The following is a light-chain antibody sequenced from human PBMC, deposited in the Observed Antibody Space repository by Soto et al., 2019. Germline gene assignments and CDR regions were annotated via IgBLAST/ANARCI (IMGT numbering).Light chain of an antibody. V-gene: IGKV3-20*01. CDR2: DTS. J-gene: IGKJ1*01. CDR3: QQYGSSRT. Sequence: IVVTQSPGTLSLYPRERATLSCMASQSVSSSYLAWYQQNPGQAPRLLIYDTSSRATGIPDRFSGSGSGTDFTLTISRLEPEDFAVYYCQQYGSSRTFGQGTKVDI. CDR1: QSVSSSY.